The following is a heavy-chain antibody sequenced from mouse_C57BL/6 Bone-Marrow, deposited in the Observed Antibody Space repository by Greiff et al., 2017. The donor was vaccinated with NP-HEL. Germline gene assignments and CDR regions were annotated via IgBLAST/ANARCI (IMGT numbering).Heavy chain of an antibody. CDR2: IYPRSGNT. J-gene: IGHJ3*01. Sequence: QVQLQQSGAELVRPGASVKLSCKASGYTFTSYGISWVKQRTGPGLEWIGEIYPRSGNTNYNEKFKGKATLTADKSSSTAYMVLRSLTSEDSAVYFCASFAYYSKFTFAYWGKGTLVTVSA. CDR3: ASFAYYSKFTFAY. V-gene: IGHV1-81*01. D-gene: IGHD2-5*01. CDR1: GYTFTSYG.